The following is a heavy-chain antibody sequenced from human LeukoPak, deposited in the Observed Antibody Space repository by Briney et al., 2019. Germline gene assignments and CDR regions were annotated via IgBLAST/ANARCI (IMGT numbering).Heavy chain of an antibody. J-gene: IGHJ5*02. CDR2: IYTSGST. D-gene: IGHD3-10*01. CDR1: GGSISSGNYY. CDR3: ARGNTYYYASGSNNWFDP. V-gene: IGHV4-61*02. Sequence: SQTLSLTCTVSGGSISSGNYYWSWIRQPAGKGLEWIGRIYTSGSTNYNPSLKSRVTISGDTSKNQFSLKLSSVTAADTAVYYCARGNTYYYASGSNNWFDPWGQGTLVTVSS.